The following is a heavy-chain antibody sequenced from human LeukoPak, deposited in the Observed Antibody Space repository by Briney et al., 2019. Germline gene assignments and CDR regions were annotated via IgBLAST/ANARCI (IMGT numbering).Heavy chain of an antibody. CDR1: GDSVSSNSAA. CDR2: TYYRSKWYN. Sequence: SQTLSLTCAISGDSVSSNSAAWNWIRHSPSRGLEWLGRTYYRSKWYNDYTVTVKSRITINPDTSKNQFSLQLNSVTPEDTAVYYCARGPQLVGYYYIDVWDKGTTVTVSS. V-gene: IGHV6-1*01. J-gene: IGHJ6*03. CDR3: ARGPQLVGYYYIDV. D-gene: IGHD6-13*01.